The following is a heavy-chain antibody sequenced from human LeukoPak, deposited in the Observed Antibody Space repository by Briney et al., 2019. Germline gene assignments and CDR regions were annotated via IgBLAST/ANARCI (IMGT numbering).Heavy chain of an antibody. V-gene: IGHV3-30*04. J-gene: IGHJ4*02. CDR1: GFTFSAYG. Sequence: PGGSLRLSCAVSGFTFSAYGMHWVRQAPGKGLEWVAVISYDGSYQDYADSVKGRFTVLRDSSKNTLYLQLNSLRPEDTGLYYCARERRRDGYNYKDYWGQGTQVSVSS. D-gene: IGHD5-24*01. CDR3: ARERRRDGYNYKDY. CDR2: ISYDGSYQ.